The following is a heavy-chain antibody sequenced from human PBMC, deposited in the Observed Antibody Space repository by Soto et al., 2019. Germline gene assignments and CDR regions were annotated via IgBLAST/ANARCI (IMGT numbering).Heavy chain of an antibody. CDR2: IYPDDSDT. D-gene: IGHD3-22*01. J-gene: IGHJ5*02. CDR3: ARQKYYDSSAPGRWFDP. CDR1: GYSFTSYW. V-gene: IGHV5-51*01. Sequence: PGESLKISCKDSGYSFTSYWIGWVRQMPGKGLEWMGIIYPDDSDTRYSPSFQGRVTISADKSISTAYLQWSSLKASDTAMYYCARQKYYDSSAPGRWFDPWGQGTLVTVSS.